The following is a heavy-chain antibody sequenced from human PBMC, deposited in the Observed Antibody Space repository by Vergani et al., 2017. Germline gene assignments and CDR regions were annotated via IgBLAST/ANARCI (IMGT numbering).Heavy chain of an antibody. CDR1: GFSFNTYG. D-gene: IGHD4-17*01. CDR3: AKDGRENSDYGYLDY. CDR2: IEYDGRIK. V-gene: IGHV3-30*02. Sequence: QVQLVETGGGVVQPGGSLSLYCVTSGFSFNTYGAHWVRQAPGKGLECVAFIEYDGRIKYNVDSVKGRLTISRDTSKKTLSLQMRSQRADDTAVYYCAKDGRENSDYGYLDYWGQGALVTVSS. J-gene: IGHJ4*02.